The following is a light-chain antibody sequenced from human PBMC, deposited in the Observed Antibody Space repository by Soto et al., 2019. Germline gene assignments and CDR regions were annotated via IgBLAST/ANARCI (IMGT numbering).Light chain of an antibody. CDR3: TSYAGGNNV. V-gene: IGLV2-8*01. Sequence: QSALTQPPSASGSPGQSVTISCTGTSSDVGGYNYVSWYQQHPGKVPKLMVYEVNKRPSGVPDRFSGSKSGNTASLTVSGPKAEDEADYYCTSYAGGNNVFGTGTKVTVL. CDR2: EVN. CDR1: SSDVGGYNY. J-gene: IGLJ1*01.